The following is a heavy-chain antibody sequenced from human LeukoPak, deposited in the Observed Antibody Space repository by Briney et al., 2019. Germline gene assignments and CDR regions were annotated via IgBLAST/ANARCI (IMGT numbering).Heavy chain of an antibody. CDR2: INPSGGST. Sequence: ASVKVSCKASGYTFTSYYMHWVRQAPGQGLEWMGIINPSGGSTSYARKFQGRVTMTRDTSTSTVYMELSSLRSEDTAVYYCARVSMITFGGVILYFDYWGQGTLVTVSS. J-gene: IGHJ4*02. CDR3: ARVSMITFGGVILYFDY. D-gene: IGHD3-16*01. V-gene: IGHV1-46*01. CDR1: GYTFTSYY.